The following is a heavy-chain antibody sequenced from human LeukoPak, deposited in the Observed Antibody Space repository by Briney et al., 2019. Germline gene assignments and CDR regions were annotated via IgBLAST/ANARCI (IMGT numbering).Heavy chain of an antibody. D-gene: IGHD1-26*01. CDR3: ARGAGIVGSTTPFDY. V-gene: IGHV3-74*03. J-gene: IGHJ4*02. Sequence: GGSLRLSCAASGFTFSSYWMHWVRQTLGKGLVWVSRINTDGTTTYADSVKGRFTISRDNAKNTLYLQMDSLRAEDTAVYYCARGAGIVGSTTPFDYWGQGALVTVSS. CDR1: GFTFSSYW. CDR2: INTDGTT.